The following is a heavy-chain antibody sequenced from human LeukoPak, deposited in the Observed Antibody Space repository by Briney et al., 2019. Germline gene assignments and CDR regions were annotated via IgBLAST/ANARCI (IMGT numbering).Heavy chain of an antibody. D-gene: IGHD2-2*01. CDR2: INPDGSRI. Sequence: GGSLRLSCAASGFTFSTYWMHWVRQAPGKGLVWVSRINPDGSRISYADSVKGRFTISRDNAKNTLYLQMNSLRAEDTAVYYCAGDTDEYQLLPDGAFDIWGQGTMVTVSS. J-gene: IGHJ3*02. V-gene: IGHV3-74*01. CDR1: GFTFSTYW. CDR3: AGDTDEYQLLPDGAFDI.